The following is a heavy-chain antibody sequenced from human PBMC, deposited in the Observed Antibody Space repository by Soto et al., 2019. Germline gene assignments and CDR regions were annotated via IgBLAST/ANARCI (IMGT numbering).Heavy chain of an antibody. D-gene: IGHD2-2*01. CDR3: ARHPGYGTGTSCYGYYTMDG. CDR1: GGSISSGGYS. V-gene: IGHV4-30-2*01. J-gene: IGHJ6*02. CDR2: IYHSGST. Sequence: PSETLSLTCAVSGGSISSGGYSWSWIRQPPGKGLEWIGYIYHSGSTYYNPSLKSRVTISVDRSKNQFSLMLTSVTAADTAVYYCARHPGYGTGTSCYGYYTMDGWGQGTTVTVSS.